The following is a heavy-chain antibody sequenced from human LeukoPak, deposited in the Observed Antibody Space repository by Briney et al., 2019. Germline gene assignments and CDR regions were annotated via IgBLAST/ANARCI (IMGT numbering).Heavy chain of an antibody. V-gene: IGHV4-59*01. Sequence: SETLSLTCTVSGGSISSYYWGWIRQPPGKGLEWIGYIYYSGSTNYNPSLKSRVTISVDTSKNQFSLKLSSVTAADTAVYYYARRDCSSTSCYSFDPWGQGTLVTVSS. J-gene: IGHJ5*02. D-gene: IGHD2-2*01. CDR3: ARRDCSSTSCYSFDP. CDR1: GGSISSYY. CDR2: IYYSGST.